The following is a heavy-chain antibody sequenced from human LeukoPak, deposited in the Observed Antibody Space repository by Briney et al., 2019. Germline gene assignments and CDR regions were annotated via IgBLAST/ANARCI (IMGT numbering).Heavy chain of an antibody. V-gene: IGHV4-59*01. J-gene: IGHJ4*02. D-gene: IGHD6-19*01. CDR3: ARDGVAGGFDY. Sequence: SETLSLTCAVSGDSITSYYWSWIRQPPGKGLEWIGYIYHSGSTTYNPSLKSRVTISVDTSKNQYSLKLSSVTAADTAVYYCARDGVAGGFDYWGQGTLVTVSS. CDR2: IYHSGST. CDR1: GDSITSYY.